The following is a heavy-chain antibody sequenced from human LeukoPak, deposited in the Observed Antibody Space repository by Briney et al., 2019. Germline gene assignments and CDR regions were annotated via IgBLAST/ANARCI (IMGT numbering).Heavy chain of an antibody. CDR1: GFTFDDYA. J-gene: IGHJ3*02. D-gene: IGHD3-22*01. V-gene: IGHV3-9*01. Sequence: GGSLRLSCAASGFTFDDYAMPWVRQAPGKGLGWVSGISWNSGSIGYADSVKGRFTISRDNAKNSLYLQMNSLRAEDTALYYCAKDYYYDSSASGAFDIWGQGTMVTVSS. CDR2: ISWNSGSI. CDR3: AKDYYYDSSASGAFDI.